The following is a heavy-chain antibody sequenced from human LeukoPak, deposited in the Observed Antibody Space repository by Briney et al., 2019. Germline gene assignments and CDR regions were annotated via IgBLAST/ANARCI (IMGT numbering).Heavy chain of an antibody. V-gene: IGHV3-7*01. CDR1: GFTFSSYW. D-gene: IGHD4-17*01. Sequence: GGSLRLSCAASGFTFSSYWMSWVRQAPGKGLEWVANIKQDGSEKYYVDSVKGRFTISRDNSKNTLYLQMNSLRAEDTAVYYCARVMTTVTTIDAFDIWGQGTMVTVSS. CDR3: ARVMTTVTTIDAFDI. CDR2: IKQDGSEK. J-gene: IGHJ3*02.